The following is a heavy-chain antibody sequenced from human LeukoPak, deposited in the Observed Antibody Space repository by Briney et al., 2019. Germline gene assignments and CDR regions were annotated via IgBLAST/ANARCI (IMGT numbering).Heavy chain of an antibody. Sequence: PGGSLRLSCAASGFTFSSYAMSWARQAPGKGLEWVSGISSSGSGGNTYYADSVKGRFTISRDSSKNTLFLQMNTLGAEDTAIYYCAKDRTAGASYWYFDLWGRGTLVTVSS. CDR3: AKDRTAGASYWYFDL. J-gene: IGHJ2*01. D-gene: IGHD1-26*01. CDR2: ISSSGSGGNT. V-gene: IGHV3-23*01. CDR1: GFTFSSYA.